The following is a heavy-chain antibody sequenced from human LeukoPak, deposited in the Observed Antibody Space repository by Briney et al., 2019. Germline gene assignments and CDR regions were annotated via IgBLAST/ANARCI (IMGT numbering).Heavy chain of an antibody. J-gene: IGHJ3*02. CDR1: GFTFSSYA. CDR3: ARYCSSTSCYRVWDAFDI. V-gene: IGHV3-23*01. CDR2: ISGSGGST. Sequence: GGSLRLSCAASGFTFSSYAMSWVRQAPGKGLEWVSAISGSGGSTYYADSVRGRFTISRDNSKNTQYLQMNSLRAEDTAVYYCARYCSSTSCYRVWDAFDIWGQGTMVTVSS. D-gene: IGHD2-2*01.